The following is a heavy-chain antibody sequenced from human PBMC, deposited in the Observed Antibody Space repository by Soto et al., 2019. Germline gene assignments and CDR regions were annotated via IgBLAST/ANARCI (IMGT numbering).Heavy chain of an antibody. CDR1: GGSISSYY. V-gene: IGHV4-4*07. Sequence: SETLSLTCTVSGGSISSYYWSWIRQSAGKGLEWIGRIYNGGNTQYNPSLKSRVTMSADTSKNQFSLRLNSVTAADTAVYYCARHGSDSYGLDVCGQGPTVTVSS. CDR3: ARHGSDSYGLDV. CDR2: IYNGGNT. J-gene: IGHJ6*02. D-gene: IGHD3-10*01.